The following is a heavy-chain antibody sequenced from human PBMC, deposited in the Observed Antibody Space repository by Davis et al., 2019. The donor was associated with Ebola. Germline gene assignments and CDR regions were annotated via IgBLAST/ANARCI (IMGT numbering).Heavy chain of an antibody. CDR3: GRGWMQSGMAV. V-gene: IGHV4-39*01. CDR2: ISYSGST. Sequence: GSLRLSCTVSGGSISSSSYYWGWIRQPPGKGLEWIGGISYSGSTYYNPSLKSRVTISVDTSKNQFSLQLNSVTPEDTAVYYCGRGWMQSGMAVWGQGTPVTVSS. CDR1: GGSISSSSYY. D-gene: IGHD5-18*01. J-gene: IGHJ6*02.